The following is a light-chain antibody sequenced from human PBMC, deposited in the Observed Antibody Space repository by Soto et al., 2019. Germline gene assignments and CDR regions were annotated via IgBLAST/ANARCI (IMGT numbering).Light chain of an antibody. CDR1: QGIRND. V-gene: IGKV1-6*01. CDR2: AAS. Sequence: AIQMTQSPSSLSASVGDRITITCRASQGIRNDLGWYQQKPGKAPKLLIYAASSLQSGVPSRFSGSGSGTDFTLTISSLQPEDFATYFCQQSYMDPITFGQGTKVDI. CDR3: QQSYMDPIT. J-gene: IGKJ1*01.